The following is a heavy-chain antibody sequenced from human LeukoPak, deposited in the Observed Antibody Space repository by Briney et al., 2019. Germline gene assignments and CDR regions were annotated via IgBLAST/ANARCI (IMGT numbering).Heavy chain of an antibody. D-gene: IGHD2-8*01. J-gene: IGHJ4*02. Sequence: PSETLSLTCAVYGGSFSGYYWSWIRQPPGKGLEWIGEINHSGSTNYNPSLKSRVTISVDTSKNQFSLKLSSVTAADTAVYYCASTQEEWVTAFDYWGQGTLVTVSS. CDR3: ASTQEEWVTAFDY. CDR2: INHSGST. V-gene: IGHV4-34*01. CDR1: GGSFSGYY.